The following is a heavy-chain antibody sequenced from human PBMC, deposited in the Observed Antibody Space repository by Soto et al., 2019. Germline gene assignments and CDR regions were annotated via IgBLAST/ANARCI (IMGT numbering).Heavy chain of an antibody. CDR3: ARHSPGAAAGSFDY. J-gene: IGHJ4*02. CDR1: GGSISSYY. CDR2: IYYSGST. D-gene: IGHD6-13*01. Sequence: SETLSLTCTVSGGSISSYYWSWIRQPPGKGLEWIGYIYYSGSTNYNPSLKSRVTISVDTSKNQFSLKLSSVTAADTAVYYCARHSPGAAAGSFDYWGQGILVTVSS. V-gene: IGHV4-59*08.